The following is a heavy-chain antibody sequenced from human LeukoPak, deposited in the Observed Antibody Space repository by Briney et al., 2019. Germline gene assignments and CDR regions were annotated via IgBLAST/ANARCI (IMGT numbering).Heavy chain of an antibody. D-gene: IGHD3-3*01. CDR2: IIPIFGTA. J-gene: IGHJ4*02. Sequence: SVKVSCKASGGTFSSYAISWVRQAPGQGLEWMGGIIPIFGTANYAQKFQGRVTITADESTSTAYMELSGLRSEDTAVYYCARGVLNFRGVVSYYFDYWGQGTLVTVSS. CDR1: GGTFSSYA. CDR3: ARGVLNFRGVVSYYFDY. V-gene: IGHV1-69*13.